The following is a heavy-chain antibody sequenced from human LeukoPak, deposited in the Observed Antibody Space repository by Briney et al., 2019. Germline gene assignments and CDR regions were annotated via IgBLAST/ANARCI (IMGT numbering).Heavy chain of an antibody. D-gene: IGHD4-11*01. CDR3: ARDPGSNYGSAFDY. Sequence: EASVKVSCKASGFTFTSSAMQWVRQARGQRLEWIGWIVVGSGNTNYAQKFQERVTITRDMSTSTAYMELSSLRSEDTAVYYCARDPGSNYGSAFDYWGQGTLVTVSS. CDR2: IVVGSGNT. V-gene: IGHV1-58*02. J-gene: IGHJ4*02. CDR1: GFTFTSSA.